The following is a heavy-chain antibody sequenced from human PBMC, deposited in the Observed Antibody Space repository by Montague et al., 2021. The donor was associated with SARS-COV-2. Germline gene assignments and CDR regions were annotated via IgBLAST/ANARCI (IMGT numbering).Heavy chain of an antibody. CDR1: GAPINIGNYY. Sequence: TLSLTCTVSGAPINIGNYYWNWIRQPAGKGLEWIGRIYTSGRTDYNPSLKSRLTISFNTSKNEFSLRMNSLTAAATAVYYCARDFPKGRYYFDFWGQGTLVIVSS. V-gene: IGHV4-61*02. D-gene: IGHD3-10*01. CDR3: ARDFPKGRYYFDF. J-gene: IGHJ4*02. CDR2: IYTSGRT.